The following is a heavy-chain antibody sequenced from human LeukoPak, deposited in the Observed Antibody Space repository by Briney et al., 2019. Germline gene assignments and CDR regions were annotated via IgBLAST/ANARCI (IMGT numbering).Heavy chain of an antibody. CDR1: GYTFTGHY. D-gene: IGHD1-7*01. CDR3: AREDNWNYDY. J-gene: IGHJ4*02. Sequence: ASVKVSCKASGYTFTGHYVHWLRQAPGQGLEWMGWINPNSGVTKYAQKFQGRVTMTRDTSISTAYMELSSLRSDDTAVYYCAREDNWNYDYWGQGTLVTVSS. V-gene: IGHV1-2*02. CDR2: INPNSGVT.